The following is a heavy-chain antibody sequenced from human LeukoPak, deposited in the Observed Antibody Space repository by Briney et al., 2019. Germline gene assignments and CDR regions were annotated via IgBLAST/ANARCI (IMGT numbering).Heavy chain of an antibody. CDR1: GGSISTYY. CDR2: IYHSGST. Sequence: SETLSLTCTVSGGSISTYYWNWIRQPPGKGLEWIGYIYHSGSTNYDPSLQSRVTISVDTSKNQFSLNLNSVTAADTAVYYCARGGAARLHFQNWGQGTLVTVSS. CDR3: ARGGAARLHFQN. D-gene: IGHD6-6*01. V-gene: IGHV4-59*01. J-gene: IGHJ1*01.